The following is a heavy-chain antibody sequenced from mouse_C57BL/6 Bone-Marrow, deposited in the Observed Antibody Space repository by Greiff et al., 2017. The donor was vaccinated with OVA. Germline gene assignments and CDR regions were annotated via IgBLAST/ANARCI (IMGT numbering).Heavy chain of an antibody. D-gene: IGHD3-1*01. V-gene: IGHV6-3*01. J-gene: IGHJ2*01. CDR3: TGRGYQEY. Sequence: EVKLQESGGGLVQPGGSMKLSCVASGFTFSNYWMNWVRQSPEKGLEWVAQIRLKSDNYATHYAESVKGRFTISRDDPKSSVYLQMNNVRAEDTGIYYCTGRGYQEYWGQGTTLTVSS. CDR1: GFTFSNYW. CDR2: IRLKSDNYAT.